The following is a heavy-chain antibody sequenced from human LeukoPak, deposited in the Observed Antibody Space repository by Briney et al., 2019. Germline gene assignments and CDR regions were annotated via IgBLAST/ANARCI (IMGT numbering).Heavy chain of an antibody. CDR2: ISYDGSNK. V-gene: IGHV3-30*03. D-gene: IGHD4-17*01. Sequence: GGSLRLSCAASGFTFSSYGMHWVRQAPGKGLEWVAVISYDGSNKYYADSVKGRFTISRDNSKTTLYLQMNSLRAEDTAVYYCASSGEMDYWGQGTLVTVSS. CDR3: ASSGEMDY. CDR1: GFTFSSYG. J-gene: IGHJ4*02.